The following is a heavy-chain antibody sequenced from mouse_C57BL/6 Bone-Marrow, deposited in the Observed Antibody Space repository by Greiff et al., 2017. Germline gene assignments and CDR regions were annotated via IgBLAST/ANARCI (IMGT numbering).Heavy chain of an antibody. CDR1: GYTFTGYW. Sequence: QVQLQQSGAELMKPGASVKLSCKATGYTFTGYWIEWVKQRPGHGLEWIGEILPGGGSTNYNEKFKGKATFTADTSSNTAYMQLSSLTTEDSGIYYCARSANYYGSSLVFDYWGQGTTLTVSS. D-gene: IGHD1-1*01. CDR2: ILPGGGST. CDR3: ARSANYYGSSLVFDY. J-gene: IGHJ2*01. V-gene: IGHV1-9*01.